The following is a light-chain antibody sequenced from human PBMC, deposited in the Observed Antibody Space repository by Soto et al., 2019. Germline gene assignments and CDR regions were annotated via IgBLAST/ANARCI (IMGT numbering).Light chain of an antibody. CDR3: QQRSDYLT. J-gene: IGKJ5*01. CDR2: DSS. Sequence: IVLTQSPATLSLSPGERATLSCRASQSVGSYLAWYQQKPGLAPRLLIYDSSNRATDIPPRFSGSGSGTDFTLTISSLEPEDFAVYYCQQRSDYLTFGQGTRLEIK. V-gene: IGKV3-11*01. CDR1: QSVGSY.